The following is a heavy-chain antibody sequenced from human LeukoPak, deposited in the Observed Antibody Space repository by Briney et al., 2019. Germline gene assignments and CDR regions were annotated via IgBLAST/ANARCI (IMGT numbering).Heavy chain of an antibody. J-gene: IGHJ4*02. Sequence: GGSLRLSCAASGFTFITYWMPWVRQAPGKGLVWVSSISSDGSTTTYADSVKGRFTISRDNAKNMGYLQMNSLRAEDTAVYYCARAFGSGSQVINYFDFWGQGTLVTVSS. CDR2: ISSDGSTT. CDR3: ARAFGSGSQVINYFDF. D-gene: IGHD3-10*01. CDR1: GFTFITYW. V-gene: IGHV3-74*01.